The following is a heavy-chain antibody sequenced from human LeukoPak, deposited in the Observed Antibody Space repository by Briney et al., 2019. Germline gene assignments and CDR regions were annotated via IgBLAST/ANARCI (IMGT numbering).Heavy chain of an antibody. CDR3: ARDIVVVVAATMWSWFDP. CDR1: GYTFTSYG. V-gene: IGHV1-18*01. Sequence: ASVKVSCKASGYTFTSYGISWVRQAPGQGLEWMGWISAYNGNTNYAQKLQGRVTMTTDTSTSTAYMELRSLRSDDTAVYYCARDIVVVVAATMWSWFDPWGQGTLVTVSS. D-gene: IGHD2-15*01. CDR2: ISAYNGNT. J-gene: IGHJ5*02.